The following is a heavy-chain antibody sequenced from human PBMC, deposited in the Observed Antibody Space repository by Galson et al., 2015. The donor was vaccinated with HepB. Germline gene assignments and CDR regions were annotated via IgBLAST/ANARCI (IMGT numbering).Heavy chain of an antibody. CDR3: VKGWLDY. D-gene: IGHD2-15*01. J-gene: IGHJ4*02. CDR2: ISGNGVQT. Sequence: SLRLSCAASGFTFSNYDMGRVRHAPGKGLEWVSGISGNGVQTYYADSVKGRFSISRDNSKDTLYLQMNSLRAEDTAVYYCVKGWLDYWGQGTLVTVSS. CDR1: GFTFSNYD. V-gene: IGHV3-23*01.